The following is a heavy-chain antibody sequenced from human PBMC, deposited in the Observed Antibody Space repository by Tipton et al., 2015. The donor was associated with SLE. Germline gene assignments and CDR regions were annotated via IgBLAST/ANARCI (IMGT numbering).Heavy chain of an antibody. CDR2: IYHSGST. CDR3: ARPNLRPILAFDI. Sequence: TLSLTCTVSGYSISSGYYWGWIRQPPGKGLEWIGSIYHSGSTYYNPSLKSRVTISVDTSKYQFSLKLSSVTAADTAVYYCARPNLRPILAFDIWGQGTMVTVSS. J-gene: IGHJ3*02. D-gene: IGHD4-17*01. V-gene: IGHV4-38-2*02. CDR1: GYSISSGYY.